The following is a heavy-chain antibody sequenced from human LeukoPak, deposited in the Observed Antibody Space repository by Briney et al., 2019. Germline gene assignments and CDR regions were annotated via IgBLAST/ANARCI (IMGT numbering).Heavy chain of an antibody. CDR1: GGSTSSGDYY. D-gene: IGHD3-22*01. Sequence: PSETLSLTCTVSGGSTSSGDYYWSWIRQYPGKGLEWIGFIHYSGKTYYNPSLESRVNISVDTSNNQFSLKVRSVTAADTAVYYCAREFNDSAISYYFDHWGQGTLVTVSP. CDR2: IHYSGKT. J-gene: IGHJ4*02. CDR3: AREFNDSAISYYFDH. V-gene: IGHV4-31*03.